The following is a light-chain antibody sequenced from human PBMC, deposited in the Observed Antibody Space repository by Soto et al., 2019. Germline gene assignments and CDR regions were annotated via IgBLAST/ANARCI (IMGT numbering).Light chain of an antibody. J-gene: IGLJ1*01. CDR1: SRDVGAYDY. Sequence: QSVMTQAPSASGSPGQSVTIPCPGTSRDVGAYDYVSWYQQHPGKAPKLMIYEINKRPSGVPDRFSGSKSGNTASLAVSGLQAEDEADYYCSSFAGSNNFPYVFGTGTKVTVL. CDR3: SSFAGSNNFPYV. V-gene: IGLV2-8*01. CDR2: EIN.